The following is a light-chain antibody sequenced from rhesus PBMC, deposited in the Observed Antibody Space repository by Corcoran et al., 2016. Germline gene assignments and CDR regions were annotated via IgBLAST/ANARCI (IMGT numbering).Light chain of an antibody. CDR2: YAN. Sequence: DIQMSQSPSSLSASVGDRVTITCRSSQGIRNFLNWYQQKPGKAPKLLIFYANSLASGVPSRFSGSGSGTDFTLTLSSLQPEDFATYCCQQGNSKPRTFGQGTKVEIK. CDR1: QGIRNF. J-gene: IGKJ1*01. CDR3: QQGNSKPRT. V-gene: IGKV1-32*04.